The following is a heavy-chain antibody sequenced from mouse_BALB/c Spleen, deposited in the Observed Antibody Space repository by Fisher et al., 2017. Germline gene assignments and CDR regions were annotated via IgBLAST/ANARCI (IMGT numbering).Heavy chain of an antibody. CDR3: AGDGYSYWYFDV. D-gene: IGHD2-3*01. V-gene: IGHV1-9*01. J-gene: IGHJ1*01. Sequence: KFKGKATFTADTSSNTAYMQLSSLTSEDSAVYYCAGDGYSYWYFDVWGAGTTVTVSS.